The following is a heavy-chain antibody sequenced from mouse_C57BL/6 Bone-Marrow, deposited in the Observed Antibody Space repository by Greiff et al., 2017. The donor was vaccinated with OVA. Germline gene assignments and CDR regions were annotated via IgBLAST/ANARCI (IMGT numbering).Heavy chain of an antibody. J-gene: IGHJ4*01. Sequence: EVQVVESGGGLVQPGGSLKLSCAASGFTFSDYYMYWVRQTPEKRLEWVAYISNGGGSTYYPDTVKGRFTISRDNAKNTLYLQMSRLKSEDTAMYYCARLRWLPLYAMDYWGQGTSVTVSS. CDR2: ISNGGGST. D-gene: IGHD2-2*01. CDR3: ARLRWLPLYAMDY. V-gene: IGHV5-12*01. CDR1: GFTFSDYY.